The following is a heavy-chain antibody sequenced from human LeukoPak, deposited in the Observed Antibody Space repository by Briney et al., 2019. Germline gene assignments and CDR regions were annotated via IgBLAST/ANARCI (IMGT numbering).Heavy chain of an antibody. D-gene: IGHD3-10*01. CDR2: IYHSGST. V-gene: IGHV4-4*02. J-gene: IGHJ3*02. CDR1: GGSISSSNW. CDR3: AVGGVYLRGGAEAFDI. Sequence: SETLSLTCAVSGGSISSSNWWSWVRQPPGKGLEWIGEIYHSGSTNYNPSLKSRVTISVDKSKNQFSLKLSSVTAADTAVYYCAVGGVYLRGGAEAFDIWGQGTMVTVSS.